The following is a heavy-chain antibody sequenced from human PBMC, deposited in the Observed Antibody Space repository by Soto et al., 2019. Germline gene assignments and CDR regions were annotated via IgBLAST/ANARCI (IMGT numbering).Heavy chain of an antibody. CDR3: ARPTEVVPSAMLAGFDS. J-gene: IGHJ5*01. D-gene: IGHD2-2*01. CDR2: IIPIFGTA. V-gene: IGHV1-69*13. CDR1: GGALSSYF. Sequence: SVKLSSKASGGALSSYFISSLRQSPGQGLEWMGGIIPIFGTANYAQKFQGRVTITADESTTTVYMELRSLRSEDTAAYYCARPTEVVPSAMLAGFDSWRNRTLVLVSS.